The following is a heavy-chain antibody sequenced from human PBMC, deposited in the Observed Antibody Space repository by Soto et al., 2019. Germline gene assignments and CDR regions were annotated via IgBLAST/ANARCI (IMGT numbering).Heavy chain of an antibody. J-gene: IGHJ4*02. CDR2: IYYSGST. V-gene: IGHV4-59*08. CDR1: GGSISSYY. D-gene: IGHD2-15*01. CDR3: ARRWGRSFDY. Sequence: TSETLSLTCTVSGGSISSYYWSWIRQPPGKGLEWIGYIYYSGSTNYNPSLKSRVTISVDTSKNQFSLKLRSVTAADTAVYYCARRWGRSFDYWGQGTLVTVSS.